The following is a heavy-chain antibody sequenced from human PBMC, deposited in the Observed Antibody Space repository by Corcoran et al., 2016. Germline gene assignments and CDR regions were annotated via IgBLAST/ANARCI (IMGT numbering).Heavy chain of an antibody. Sequence: EVQLVESGGGLVQPGRSLRLSCTASGFTFGDYAMSWFRQAPGKGLEWVGFIRSKAYGGTTEYAASVKGRFTISRDDSKSIAYLQMNSLKTEDTAVYYCTRVEGIAVAGTPDYWGQGTLVTVSS. V-gene: IGHV3-49*03. CDR2: IRSKAYGGTT. J-gene: IGHJ4*02. CDR1: GFTFGDYA. CDR3: TRVEGIAVAGTPDY. D-gene: IGHD6-19*01.